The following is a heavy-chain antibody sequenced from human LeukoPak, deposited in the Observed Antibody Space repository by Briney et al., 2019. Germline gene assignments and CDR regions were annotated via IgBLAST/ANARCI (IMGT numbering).Heavy chain of an antibody. J-gene: IGHJ4*02. CDR3: ARGWIQLWPFDY. CDR1: GFIFSSYW. D-gene: IGHD5-18*01. Sequence: GGSLRLSCTASGFIFSSYWMSWVRQAPGKGLEWVANIKQDGSEKYYVDSVKGRFTISRDNAKNPLYLQMNSLRAEDTAVYYCARGWIQLWPFDYWGQGTLVTVSS. CDR2: IKQDGSEK. V-gene: IGHV3-7*01.